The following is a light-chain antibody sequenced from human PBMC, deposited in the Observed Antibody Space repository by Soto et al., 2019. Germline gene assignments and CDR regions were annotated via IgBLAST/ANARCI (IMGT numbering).Light chain of an antibody. CDR2: EVS. CDR1: SSDIGGYNY. Sequence: QSALTQPASVSGSPGQSITISCTGTSSDIGGYNYVSWYQQHPGKAPKLMIYEVSYRPSGVSHRFSGSKSGNTASLTISGLQAEDEGDYYCSSYTSTNTLWVFGGGTKVTVL. V-gene: IGLV2-14*01. J-gene: IGLJ3*02. CDR3: SSYTSTNTLWV.